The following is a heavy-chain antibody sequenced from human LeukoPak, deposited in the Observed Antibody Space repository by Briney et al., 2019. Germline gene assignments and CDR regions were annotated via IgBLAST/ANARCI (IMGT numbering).Heavy chain of an antibody. D-gene: IGHD6-13*01. J-gene: IGHJ4*02. Sequence: GRSLRLSCAASGFTFSNYGMHWVRQTPGKGLDWVAVIWHDGSIKYYADSVRGRFTISRDNSMNTVYLQMNSLRAEDTAVYYCAKVRQFTAATGTGLDYWDQGTLVTVSS. V-gene: IGHV3-33*03. CDR1: GFTFSNYG. CDR3: AKVRQFTAATGTGLDY. CDR2: IWHDGSIK.